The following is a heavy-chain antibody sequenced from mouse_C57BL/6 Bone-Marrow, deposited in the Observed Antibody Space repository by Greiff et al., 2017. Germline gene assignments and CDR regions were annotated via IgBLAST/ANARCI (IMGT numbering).Heavy chain of an antibody. CDR2: IDPSDSYT. Sequence: VQLQQPGAELVMPGASVKLSCKASGYTFTSYWMHWVKQRPGQGLEWIGEIDPSDSYTNYNQKFKGKSTLTVDKSSSTAYMQLSSLTSEDSAVYYCARGYGSSLYYFDYWGQGTTLTVSS. CDR3: ARGYGSSLYYFDY. V-gene: IGHV1-69*01. CDR1: GYTFTSYW. D-gene: IGHD1-1*01. J-gene: IGHJ2*01.